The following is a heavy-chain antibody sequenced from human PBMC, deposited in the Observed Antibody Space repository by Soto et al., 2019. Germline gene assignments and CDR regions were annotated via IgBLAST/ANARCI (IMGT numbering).Heavy chain of an antibody. J-gene: IGHJ5*02. CDR1: GGTFSSYA. CDR2: IIPIFGTA. Sequence: QVQLVQSGAEVKKPGSSVKVSCKASGGTFSSYAISWVRQAPGQGLEWMGGIIPIFGTANYAQKFQGRVTITADESTSTAYMELSSLRSEDTAVYYCARDVEDIVVVEGARWFDPWGQGTLVTVSS. D-gene: IGHD2-15*01. CDR3: ARDVEDIVVVEGARWFDP. V-gene: IGHV1-69*01.